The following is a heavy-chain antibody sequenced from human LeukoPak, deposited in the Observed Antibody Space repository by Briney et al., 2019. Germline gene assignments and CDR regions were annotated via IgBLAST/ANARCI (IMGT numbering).Heavy chain of an antibody. CDR3: AKAPGDTLYEGSDY. J-gene: IGHJ4*02. Sequence: GGSLRLSCAASGFTFSSYAMSWVRQAPGKGLEWVSAISGSGGSTYYADSVKGRFTISRDNSKNTLYLQMNSLRAEDTAVYYCAKAPGDTLYEGSDYWGQGTLVTVSS. D-gene: IGHD2/OR15-2a*01. CDR1: GFTFSSYA. V-gene: IGHV3-23*01. CDR2: ISGSGGST.